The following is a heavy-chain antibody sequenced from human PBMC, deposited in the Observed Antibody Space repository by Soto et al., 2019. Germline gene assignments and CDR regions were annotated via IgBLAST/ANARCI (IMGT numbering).Heavy chain of an antibody. CDR1: GFTFSSYA. V-gene: IGHV3-23*01. D-gene: IGHD3-10*01. CDR2: ISVSGGST. J-gene: IGHJ6*02. CDR3: AKKMGSGSYPMDV. Sequence: GSLRLSCAVSGFTFSSYAMRWVRQAPGKGLEWVSGISVSGGSTEYADPVKGRSTISRDNSKNILYLQMNSLRAEDTAVYYCAKKMGSGSYPMDVWGQGTTVTVS.